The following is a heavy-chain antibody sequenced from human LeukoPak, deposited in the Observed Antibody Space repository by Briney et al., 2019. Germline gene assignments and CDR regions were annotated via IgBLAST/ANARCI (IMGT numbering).Heavy chain of an antibody. CDR1: GDSISSYY. V-gene: IGHV4-59*01. D-gene: IGHD6-19*01. CDR2: IYYSGST. J-gene: IGHJ3*02. Sequence: SETLSLTCTVSGDSISSYYGSGIRQPPGKGLEWSGYIYYSGSTNYNPSLKSRVTISLDTSKNQFSLKLSSVPAADTAVYYCAREGIAVARPSRRAFDIWGQGTMVPVSS. CDR3: AREGIAVARPSRRAFDI.